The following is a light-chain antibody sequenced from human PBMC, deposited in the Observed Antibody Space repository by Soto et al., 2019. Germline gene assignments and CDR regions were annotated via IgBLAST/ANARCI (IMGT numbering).Light chain of an antibody. CDR2: TDH. Sequence: SVLTQPPSASGPPGQRVTISCSGGYSIIGSNTVHWYQQLPGTAPKLLIFTDHERPSGVPDRFSGSRSGTSASLAIRGLRSEDEADYYCSTWDDSLNGYVFGSGTKLTVL. CDR3: STWDDSLNGYV. V-gene: IGLV1-44*01. CDR1: YSIIGSNT. J-gene: IGLJ1*01.